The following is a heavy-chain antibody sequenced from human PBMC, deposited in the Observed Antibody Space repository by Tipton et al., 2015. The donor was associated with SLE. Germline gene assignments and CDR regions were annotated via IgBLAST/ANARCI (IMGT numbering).Heavy chain of an antibody. CDR3: ARLGVVVTAIDY. Sequence: TLSLTCTVSGGSISRSSYYRGWIRQPPGKGLEWIGSIYYSGSTYYNPSLKSRVTISVDTSKNQFSLKLSSVTAADTAVYSCARLGVVVTAIDYWGQGTLVTVSS. CDR2: IYYSGST. J-gene: IGHJ4*02. CDR1: GGSISRSSYY. V-gene: IGHV4-39*01. D-gene: IGHD2-21*02.